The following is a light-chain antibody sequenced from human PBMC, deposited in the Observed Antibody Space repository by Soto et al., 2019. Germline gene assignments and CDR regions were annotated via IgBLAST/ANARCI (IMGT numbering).Light chain of an antibody. CDR1: QSISDT. CDR2: GAS. Sequence: EIVMTQSPATLSVSLVGRASLSCRASQSISDTLAWYQQKPGQAPRLLIYGASARATGFPARFSGSGSGTDFTLTISSLQSEDFAVYYCQQYNNWPWTFGQGTKVDIK. CDR3: QQYNNWPWT. J-gene: IGKJ1*01. V-gene: IGKV3-15*01.